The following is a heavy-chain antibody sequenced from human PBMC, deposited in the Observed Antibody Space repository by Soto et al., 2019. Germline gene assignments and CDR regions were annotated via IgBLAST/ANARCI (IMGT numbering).Heavy chain of an antibody. CDR3: ARVEAEYGDYLLIDY. D-gene: IGHD4-17*01. V-gene: IGHV1-18*01. J-gene: IGHJ4*02. Sequence: GASVKVSCKASGYTFTSYGISWVRQAPGQGLEWMGWISAYNGNTNYAQKLQGRVTMTTDTSTSTAYVELRSLRSDDTAVYYCARVEAEYGDYLLIDYWGQGTLVTVSS. CDR2: ISAYNGNT. CDR1: GYTFTSYG.